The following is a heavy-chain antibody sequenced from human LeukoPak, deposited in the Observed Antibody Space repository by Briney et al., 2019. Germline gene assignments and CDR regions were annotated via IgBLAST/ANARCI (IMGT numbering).Heavy chain of an antibody. J-gene: IGHJ4*02. CDR2: IYYDGTIK. CDR3: ARDRGKDYFDY. D-gene: IGHD3-10*01. CDR1: GFTFRNHG. V-gene: IGHV3-33*01. Sequence: PGGSLRLSCVASGFTFRNHGMHWVRQAPGKGLEWVALIYYDGTIKNYVDSVKGRFTISRDNSKNTLSLQMNSLRADDMAVYYCARDRGKDYFDYWGQGTLVTVSS.